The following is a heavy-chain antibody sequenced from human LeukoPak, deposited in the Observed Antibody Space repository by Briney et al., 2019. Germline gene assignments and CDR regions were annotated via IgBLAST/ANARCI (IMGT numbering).Heavy chain of an antibody. V-gene: IGHV4-34*01. CDR2: INHSGST. D-gene: IGHD2-15*01. Sequence: SETLSLTCAVYGGSFSGYYWSWIRQPPGKGLEWIGEINHSGSTNYNPSLKSRVTISVDTSKNQFSLKLSSVTAADTAVYFCARHVLNCGGGSCYWLYYFDYWGQGTLVSVSS. J-gene: IGHJ4*02. CDR1: GGSFSGYY. CDR3: ARHVLNCGGGSCYWLYYFDY.